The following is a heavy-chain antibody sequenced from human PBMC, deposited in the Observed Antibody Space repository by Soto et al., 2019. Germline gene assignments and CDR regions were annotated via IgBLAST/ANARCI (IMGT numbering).Heavy chain of an antibody. V-gene: IGHV3-23*01. CDR3: AATYCSSTSCSSLDWFDP. CDR2: ISGSGGST. Sequence: EVQLLESGGGLVQPGGSLRLSCAASGFTFSSYAMSWVRQAPGKGLEWVSAISGSGGSTYYADSVKGRFTISRDNSKNSLYLQMNSLRAEDTAVYYCAATYCSSTSCSSLDWFDPWGQGTLVTVSS. J-gene: IGHJ5*02. D-gene: IGHD2-2*01. CDR1: GFTFSSYA.